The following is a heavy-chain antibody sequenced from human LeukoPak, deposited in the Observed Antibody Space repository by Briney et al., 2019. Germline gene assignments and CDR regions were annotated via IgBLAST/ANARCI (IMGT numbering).Heavy chain of an antibody. J-gene: IGHJ4*02. Sequence: PSETLSLTRAVYGGSFSGYYWSWIRQPPGKGLEWIGEINHSGSTNYNPSLKSRVTISVDTSKNQFSLRLRSVTAADTAVYYCARGRYLTTGGGAAAGFLDCWGQGTWSPSPQ. V-gene: IGHV4-34*01. CDR1: GGSFSGYY. CDR2: INHSGST. D-gene: IGHD6-13*01. CDR3: ARGRYLTTGGGAAAGFLDC.